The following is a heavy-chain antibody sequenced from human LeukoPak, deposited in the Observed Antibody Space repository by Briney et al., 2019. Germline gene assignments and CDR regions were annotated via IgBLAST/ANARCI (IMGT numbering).Heavy chain of an antibody. CDR1: GFTFDDYA. V-gene: IGHV3-9*01. D-gene: IGHD1-26*01. Sequence: GGSLRLSCAASGFTFDDYAMHWVRQAPGKGLEWVSGISWNSGCIGYADSVKGRFTISRDNAKNSLYLQMNSLRAEDTALYYCAKAQSGSYYPDWFDPWGQGTLVTVSS. CDR3: AKAQSGSYYPDWFDP. CDR2: ISWNSGCI. J-gene: IGHJ5*02.